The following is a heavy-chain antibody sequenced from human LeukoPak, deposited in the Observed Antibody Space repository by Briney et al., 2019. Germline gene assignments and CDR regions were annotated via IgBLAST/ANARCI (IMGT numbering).Heavy chain of an antibody. J-gene: IGHJ6*03. D-gene: IGHD6-13*01. CDR1: GGDLSRYG. Sequence: SVKVSRKASGGDLSRYGISWVRLAPGQGLEWMGGIIPIFGTKNYAQRFQGRVTITTDESTSAVYMELSSLRSEDTAVYYCARDRIPAAPSYSYFYMDVWGKGTTVTVSS. V-gene: IGHV1-69*05. CDR3: ARDRIPAAPSYSYFYMDV. CDR2: IIPIFGTK.